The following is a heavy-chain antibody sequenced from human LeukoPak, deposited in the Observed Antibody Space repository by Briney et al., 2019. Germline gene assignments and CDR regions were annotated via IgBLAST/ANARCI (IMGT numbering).Heavy chain of an antibody. CDR2: IYYSGST. Sequence: SETLSLTCTVSGGSISSGGYSWSWIRQHPGKGLEWIGNIYYSGSTYYNPSLKSRVTISVDTSKNQFSLKLSSVTAADTAVYYCARAPTRGIAVAVYFDYWGQGTLVTVSS. CDR1: GGSISSGGYS. J-gene: IGHJ4*02. V-gene: IGHV4-31*03. D-gene: IGHD6-19*01. CDR3: ARAPTRGIAVAVYFDY.